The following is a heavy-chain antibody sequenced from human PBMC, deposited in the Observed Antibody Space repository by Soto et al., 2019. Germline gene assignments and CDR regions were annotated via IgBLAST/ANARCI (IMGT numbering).Heavy chain of an antibody. D-gene: IGHD3-3*01. CDR1: GFTFRSYD. V-gene: IGHV3-23*01. CDR2: ISDSGDTT. CDR3: AKKSGVTRQLYYYGLDV. Sequence: PGGSLRLSCAASGFTFRSYDMNWVRQAPGKGLEWVSGISDSGDTTYYADSVKGRFTISRDNSKNTLFLQMTSLRVEDAAVYYCAKKSGVTRQLYYYGLDVWGQGTTVTVSS. J-gene: IGHJ6*02.